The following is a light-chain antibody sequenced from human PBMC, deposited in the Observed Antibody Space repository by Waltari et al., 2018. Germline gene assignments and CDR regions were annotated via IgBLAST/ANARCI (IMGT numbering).Light chain of an antibody. CDR2: DVS. J-gene: IGLJ1*01. CDR1: SSDVGGYNY. V-gene: IGLV2-14*03. CDR3: SSYSSSSTLDRV. Sequence: QSVLTQPASVSGSPGQSITISCTGSSSDVGGYNYVSWYQQHPGKAPKLMLYDVSNRPSGVSNRFSGSKSGNTASLTISGLRTEDEADYYCSSYSSSSTLDRVFGTGTKVTVL.